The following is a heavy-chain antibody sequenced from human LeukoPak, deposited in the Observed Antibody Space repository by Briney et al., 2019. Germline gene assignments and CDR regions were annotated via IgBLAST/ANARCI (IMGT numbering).Heavy chain of an antibody. V-gene: IGHV4-38-2*01. Sequence: SETLSLTCAVSGCSISSGYYWGWSRQPPGKGLEWIGSIYHSGSTYYNPSLKSRVTISVDTSKNQFSLKLSSVTAADTAVYYCARRLYSSSYWYFDLWGRGTLVTVSS. J-gene: IGHJ2*01. CDR1: GCSISSGYY. D-gene: IGHD6-6*01. CDR3: ARRLYSSSYWYFDL. CDR2: IYHSGST.